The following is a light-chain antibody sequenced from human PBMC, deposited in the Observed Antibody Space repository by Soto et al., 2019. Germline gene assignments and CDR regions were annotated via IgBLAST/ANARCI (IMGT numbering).Light chain of an antibody. Sequence: GDRVTITCRASQTISTWMAWYQQKPGKAPKFLIYDVSSLASGVPSRFRGSGSGTEFTLTISRLQPDDFETYYCQQYYSYPPTFGQGTRLEIK. CDR1: QTISTW. V-gene: IGKV1-5*01. CDR3: QQYYSYPPT. J-gene: IGKJ5*01. CDR2: DVS.